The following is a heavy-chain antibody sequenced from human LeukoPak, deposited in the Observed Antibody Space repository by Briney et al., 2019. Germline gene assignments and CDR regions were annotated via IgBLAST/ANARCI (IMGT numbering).Heavy chain of an antibody. CDR1: GGSISSNY. CDR3: ARIHRRADSSGYYYEDWYFDL. CDR2: IYSSGTT. V-gene: IGHV4-4*07. J-gene: IGHJ2*01. Sequence: PSETLSLTCIVSGGSISSNYWSSIRQPAGKGLEWIGRIYSSGTTTYIPSLKSRVTISGDTSKHQLSLRLTSVTAADTAVYYCARIHRRADSSGYYYEDWYFDLWGRGTLVTVSS. D-gene: IGHD3-22*01.